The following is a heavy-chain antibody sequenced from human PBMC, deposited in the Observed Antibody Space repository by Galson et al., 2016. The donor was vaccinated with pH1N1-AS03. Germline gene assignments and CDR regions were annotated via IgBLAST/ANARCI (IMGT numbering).Heavy chain of an antibody. V-gene: IGHV1-69*13. J-gene: IGHJ4*02. CDR1: TDNFVDYG. D-gene: IGHD3-22*01. CDR2: IVPFPVTT. Sequence: SVKVSCKASTDNFVDYGISWVRQAPGQGLEWMGGIVPFPVTTDYAQKFQGRISITADESTSTAYMELSSLTSEDTAVYYCARDRYHGLPGDYYESAYWGQGTLVTVSS. CDR3: ARDRYHGLPGDYYESAY.